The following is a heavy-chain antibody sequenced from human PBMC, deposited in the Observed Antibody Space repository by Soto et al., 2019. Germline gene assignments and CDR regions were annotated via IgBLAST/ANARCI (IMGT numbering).Heavy chain of an antibody. CDR2: IYYSGST. V-gene: IGHV4-31*03. J-gene: IGHJ4*02. CDR3: ARAPVADRPLKSFDY. Sequence: SETLSLTCTVSGGSISSGGYYWSWIRQHPGKGLEWIGYIYYSGSTYYNPSLKSRVTISVDTSKNQFSLKLSSVTAADTAVYYCARAPVADRPLKSFDYCGQRALGTVSS. D-gene: IGHD6-6*01. CDR1: GGSISSGGYY.